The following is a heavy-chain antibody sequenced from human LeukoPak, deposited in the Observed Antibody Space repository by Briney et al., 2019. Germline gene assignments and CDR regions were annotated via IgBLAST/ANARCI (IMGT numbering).Heavy chain of an antibody. CDR3: ARFWGRYGMDV. CDR2: IYHSGST. J-gene: IGHJ6*02. D-gene: IGHD3-16*01. Sequence: SETLSLTCAVSGGSISSGGYSWSWIRQPPGKGLDWIGYIYHSGSTYYNPSLKSRVTISVDRSKNQFSLKLSSVTAADTAVYYCARFWGRYGMDVWGQGTTVTVSS. V-gene: IGHV4-30-2*01. CDR1: GGSISSGGYS.